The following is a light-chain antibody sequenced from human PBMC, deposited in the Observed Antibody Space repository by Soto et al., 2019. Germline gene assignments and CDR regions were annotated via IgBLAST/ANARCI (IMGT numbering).Light chain of an antibody. CDR3: SSYRSSSTRV. V-gene: IGLV2-14*01. Sequence: QSALTQPASVSGSPGQSITISCTGTSSDVGGYNYVSWYQQYPGKAPKLMIYEVTHRPSGVSNRFSGSKSGNTASLTISGLQAEDEANYYCSSYRSSSTRVFGTGTKVTV. CDR2: EVT. CDR1: SSDVGGYNY. J-gene: IGLJ1*01.